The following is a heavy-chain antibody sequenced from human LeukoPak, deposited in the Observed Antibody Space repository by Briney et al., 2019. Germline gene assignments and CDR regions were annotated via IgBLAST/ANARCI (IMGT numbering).Heavy chain of an antibody. CDR2: IHYSGST. CDR1: GGSISSSGYY. J-gene: IGHJ4*02. V-gene: IGHV4-39*07. Sequence: SETLSLTCTVSGGSISSSGYYWGWIRQPPGKGLEWIGSIHYSGSTYYNPSLKSRVTISVDTSKNQISLKLTSVTAADTAMYYCARASSGWYGLFDHWGQGTLVAASS. D-gene: IGHD6-19*01. CDR3: ARASSGWYGLFDH.